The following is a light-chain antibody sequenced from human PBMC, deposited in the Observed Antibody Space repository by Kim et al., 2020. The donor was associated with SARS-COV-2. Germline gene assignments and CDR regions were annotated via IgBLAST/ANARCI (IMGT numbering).Light chain of an antibody. CDR3: QQYNQWPPWT. V-gene: IGKV3-15*01. J-gene: IGKJ1*01. Sequence: VATGKRVAPSIRAGQSVNSNLAWYQQQPAQPPRLLIYAASARATGLPARFSGSGSGTQFTLTISSLQSEDYAIYYCQQYNQWPPWTFGQGTKLEI. CDR1: QSVNSN. CDR2: AAS.